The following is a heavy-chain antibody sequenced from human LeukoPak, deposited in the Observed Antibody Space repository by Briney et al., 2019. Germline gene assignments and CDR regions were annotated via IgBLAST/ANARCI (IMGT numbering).Heavy chain of an antibody. CDR2: ISGSGDST. D-gene: IGHD1-26*01. J-gene: IGHJ6*02. Sequence: GGSLRLSCAASGFTFSSYAMSWVRQAPGKGLEWVSAISGSGDSTYYADSVKGRFTISRDNSKNTLYLQMNSLRAEDTAVYYCAKDKGWGYSSYDYYGMDVWGQGPTVTVSS. V-gene: IGHV3-23*01. CDR1: GFTFSSYA. CDR3: AKDKGWGYSSYDYYGMDV.